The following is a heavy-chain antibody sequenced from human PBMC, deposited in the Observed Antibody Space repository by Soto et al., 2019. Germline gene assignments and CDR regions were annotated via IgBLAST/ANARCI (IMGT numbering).Heavy chain of an antibody. CDR2: IIPIFGTA. D-gene: IGHD3-22*01. CDR3: ARTDVVITLDDAFDI. J-gene: IGHJ3*02. CDR1: GGTFSTYA. V-gene: IGHV1-69*06. Sequence: QVQLVQSGAEVKKPGSSVKVSCKASGGTFSTYAINWVRQAPGQGLEWMGGIIPIFGTANYAHKFQGRVTITADKSTSTAYMELNSLRSEDTAVYYCARTDVVITLDDAFDIWGQGTMVTVSS.